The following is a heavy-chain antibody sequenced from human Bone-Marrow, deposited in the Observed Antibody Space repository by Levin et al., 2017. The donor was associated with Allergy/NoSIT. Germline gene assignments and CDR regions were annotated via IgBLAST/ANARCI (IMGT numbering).Heavy chain of an antibody. J-gene: IGHJ3*02. Sequence: ASVKVSCKISGYRLSEMSIHWLRQAPGKGLEWMGGYDPEASGTVYAKKFRGRVTMTEDTSTDTAYMKLSSLRSEDTAVYYCATIRMTLVITPDKYAFDIWGQGTMVTVSS. CDR3: ATIRMTLVITPDKYAFDI. CDR2: YDPEASGT. V-gene: IGHV1-24*01. CDR1: GYRLSEMS. D-gene: IGHD4/OR15-4a*01.